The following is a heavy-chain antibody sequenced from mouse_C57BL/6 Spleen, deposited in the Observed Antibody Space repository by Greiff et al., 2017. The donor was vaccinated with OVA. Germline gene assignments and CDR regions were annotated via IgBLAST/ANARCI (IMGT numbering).Heavy chain of an antibody. CDR1: GYTFTDYY. CDR3: ARGNYVFDY. D-gene: IGHD2-1*01. V-gene: IGHV1-19*01. CDR2: INPYNGGT. J-gene: IGHJ2*01. Sequence: VQLQQSGPVLVKPGASVKMSCKASGYTFTDYYMNWVKQSHGKSLEWIGVINPYNGGTSYNQKFKGKATLTVDKSSSTAYMELNSLTSEDSAVYYCARGNYVFDYWGQGTTLTVSS.